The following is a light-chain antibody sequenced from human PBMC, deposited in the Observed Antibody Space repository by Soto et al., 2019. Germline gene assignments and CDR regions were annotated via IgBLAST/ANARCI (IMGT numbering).Light chain of an antibody. V-gene: IGKV3-11*01. Sequence: EIVLTQSPATLSLSPGERATLSCRASQSVSSYLAWYQQKPGQAPRLLIYDASNRATGIPARFSGSGSGTDVTLTIISLEHDDFAVYYCQQRSNWPPYTFGQGTKLEIK. CDR3: QQRSNWPPYT. J-gene: IGKJ2*01. CDR1: QSVSSY. CDR2: DAS.